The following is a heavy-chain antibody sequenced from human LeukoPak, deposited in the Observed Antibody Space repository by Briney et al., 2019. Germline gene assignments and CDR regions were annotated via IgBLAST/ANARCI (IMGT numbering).Heavy chain of an antibody. V-gene: IGHV1-2*02. J-gene: IGHJ4*02. CDR1: GYTFTGYY. D-gene: IGHD3-22*01. CDR3: GRGRLPTIGVVNPSYYFDY. Sequence: ASVKVSCKASGYTFTGYYIHWVRQAPGQGLEWMGWINPNSGGTNYAQKLQGRVTVTGDTSISTAYMDLSSLRSDDTAVYYCGRGRLPTIGVVNPSYYFDYWGQGTLVTVSS. CDR2: INPNSGGT.